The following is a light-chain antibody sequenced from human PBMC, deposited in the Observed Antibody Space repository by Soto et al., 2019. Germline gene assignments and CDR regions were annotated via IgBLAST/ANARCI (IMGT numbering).Light chain of an antibody. V-gene: IGLV2-14*03. J-gene: IGLJ3*02. Sequence: QSSLTQPASVSGSPGQSITISCTGTSSDVGGYNYVSWFQQHPGKAPKLKIYEVSNRPSGVSNRFSGSKSGYTASLTISELQAEDEADYYGTSFTSSRTWVLGRWTK. CDR2: EVS. CDR3: TSFTSSRTWV. CDR1: SSDVGGYNY.